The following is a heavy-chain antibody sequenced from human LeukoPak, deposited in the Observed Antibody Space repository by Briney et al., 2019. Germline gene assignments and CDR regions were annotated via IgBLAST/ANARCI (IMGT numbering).Heavy chain of an antibody. V-gene: IGHV3-7*03. J-gene: IGHJ6*02. CDR3: ASHLYFDFWSDR. CDR1: GFTFSSYW. CDR2: ISGGGSMA. D-gene: IGHD3-3*01. Sequence: GSLRLSCSASGFTFSSYWMSWIRRAPGKGLEWVSHISGGGSMAYYVDSVKGRFTISRDNSKNLLYLQMNSLRAEDTAVYYCASHLYFDFWSDRWGQGTTVTVSS.